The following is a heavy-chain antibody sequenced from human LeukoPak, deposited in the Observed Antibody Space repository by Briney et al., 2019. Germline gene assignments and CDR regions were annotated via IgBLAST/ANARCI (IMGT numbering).Heavy chain of an antibody. CDR2: INPSGGST. Sequence: ASVKVSCKASGYTFTGYYMHWVRQAPGQGLEWMGIINPSGGSTSYAQKFQGRVTMTRDMSTSPVYMELSSLRSEDTAVYYCARGDTYSSGWGYFDYWGQGTLVTVSS. D-gene: IGHD6-19*01. J-gene: IGHJ4*02. V-gene: IGHV1-46*01. CDR1: GYTFTGYY. CDR3: ARGDTYSSGWGYFDY.